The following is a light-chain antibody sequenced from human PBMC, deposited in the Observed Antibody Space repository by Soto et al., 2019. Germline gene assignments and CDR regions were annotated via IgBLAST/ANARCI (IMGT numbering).Light chain of an antibody. CDR2: DVS. CDR1: KREVGTYIL. CDR3: CSYAHGRSVYV. Sequence: QAGPDQAAAGSGCPGQSITIPCTGDKREVGTYILVSWYQQHPGKAPKLLIYDVSKWPSGVSNLFSGSKSGSTASLIISGLQAEDEADYYCCSYAHGRSVYVFVTGTKVTVL. V-gene: IGLV2-23*02. J-gene: IGLJ1*01.